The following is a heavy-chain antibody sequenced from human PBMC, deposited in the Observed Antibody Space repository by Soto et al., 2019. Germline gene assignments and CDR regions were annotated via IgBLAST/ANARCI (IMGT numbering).Heavy chain of an antibody. CDR1: GYTFTSYD. CDR2: MNPNSNNT. V-gene: IGHV1-8*01. Sequence: QVQLVQSGAEVKKPGASVKVSCKASGYTFTSYDINWVRQATGQGLEWMGWMNPNSNNTGYAQKFQGRVTMTRNTSKSTAYMELSSLRSEDTAVYYCARGRDPRYYMDVWGKGTTVTVSS. D-gene: IGHD1-20*01. CDR3: ARGRDPRYYMDV. J-gene: IGHJ6*03.